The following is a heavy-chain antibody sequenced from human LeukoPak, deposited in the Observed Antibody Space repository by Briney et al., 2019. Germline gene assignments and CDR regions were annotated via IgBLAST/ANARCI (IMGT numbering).Heavy chain of an antibody. V-gene: IGHV4-39*01. CDR2: LYSSGTT. CDR1: GASISSGRNY. D-gene: IGHD1-1*01. J-gene: IGHJ4*02. CDR3: ARHLSGTTMAHYFDH. Sequence: TSETLSLTCTVSGASISSGRNYWGWIRQSPGKGLEWIASLYSSGTTHYNPSLQSRVSVSVDTSKDQFSVRLNSLTAADTAVYYCARHLSGTTMAHYFDHWGQGTVVTVSS.